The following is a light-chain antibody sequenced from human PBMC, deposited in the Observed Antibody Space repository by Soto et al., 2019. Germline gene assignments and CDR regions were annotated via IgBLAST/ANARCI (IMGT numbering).Light chain of an antibody. V-gene: IGKV3-11*01. CDR2: DAS. CDR1: QSVSSY. J-gene: IGKJ1*01. Sequence: NVFTQCPAALSLSPGERATLSCRASQSVSSYLAWYQQKPGQAPRLLIYDASNRATGIPARFSGSVSGTDFTLTISCLEPEDFAVHYCQQLSKLPPWTFGQGTKVDIK. CDR3: QQLSKLPPWT.